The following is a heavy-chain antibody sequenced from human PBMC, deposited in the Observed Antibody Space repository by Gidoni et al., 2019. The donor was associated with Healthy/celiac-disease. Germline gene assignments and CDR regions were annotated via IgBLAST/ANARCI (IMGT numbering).Heavy chain of an antibody. D-gene: IGHD3-9*01. CDR2: IYHSGST. Sequence: LEWIGEIYHSGSTNYNPSLKSRVTISVDKSKNQFSLKLSSVTAADTAVYYCARGGYDILTGYYAAVFDYYGMDVWGQGTTVTVSS. V-gene: IGHV4-4*02. CDR3: ARGGYDILTGYYAAVFDYYGMDV. J-gene: IGHJ6*02.